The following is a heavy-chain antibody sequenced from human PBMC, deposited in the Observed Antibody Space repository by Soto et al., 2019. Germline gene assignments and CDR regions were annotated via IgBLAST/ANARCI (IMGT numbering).Heavy chain of an antibody. CDR3: TLSYGSGSWGLYFHS. Sequence: QITLKESGPSLVRPTETLTLTCTFSGFSLITGVGVGWVRQPPGKALEWLAVIFWDKNDYYRPSLQTRVTISKDTSDDQVVLTLTNMDPEDTAPYFCTLSYGSGSWGLYFHSWCQGTLVTVSS. CDR1: GFSLITGVG. J-gene: IGHJ4*02. V-gene: IGHV2-5*02. D-gene: IGHD1-26*01. CDR2: IFWDKND.